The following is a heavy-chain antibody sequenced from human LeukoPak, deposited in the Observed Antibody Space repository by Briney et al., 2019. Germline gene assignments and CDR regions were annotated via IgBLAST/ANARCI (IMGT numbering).Heavy chain of an antibody. CDR1: GGSISSGSYY. J-gene: IGHJ4*02. CDR2: IYTSGST. D-gene: IGHD1-1*01. V-gene: IGHV4-61*02. CDR3: ARDVGQLDN. Sequence: SETLSLTCTVSGGSISSGSYYWSWIRQPAGKGLEWIGRIYTSGSTNYNPSLKSRVTISVDTSKNQFSLKLSSVTAADTAVYYCARDVGQLDNWGQGTLVTVSS.